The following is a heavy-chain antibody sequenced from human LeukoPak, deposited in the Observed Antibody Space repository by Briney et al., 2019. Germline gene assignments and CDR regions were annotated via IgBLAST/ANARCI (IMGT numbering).Heavy chain of an antibody. V-gene: IGHV4-59*12. Sequence: SETLSLTCTVSGGSISSDYWSWIRQPPGKGLEWIGYIYHSGSTYYNPSLKSRVTISVDRSKNQFSLKLSSVTAADTAVYYCARDHQGPSDYWGQGTLVTVSS. CDR2: IYHSGST. CDR1: GGSISSDY. J-gene: IGHJ4*02. CDR3: ARDHQGPSDY.